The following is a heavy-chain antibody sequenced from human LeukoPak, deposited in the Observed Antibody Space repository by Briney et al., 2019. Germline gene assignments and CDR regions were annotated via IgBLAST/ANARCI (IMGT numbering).Heavy chain of an antibody. D-gene: IGHD3-10*01. CDR3: VKDPSSGSYFDY. CDR2: ST. J-gene: IGHJ4*02. Sequence: STYYADSVKGRFTISRDNSRNTLHLQMSSLRVEDTAVYYCVKDPSSGSYFDYWGQGTLVTVSS. V-gene: IGHV3-64D*06.